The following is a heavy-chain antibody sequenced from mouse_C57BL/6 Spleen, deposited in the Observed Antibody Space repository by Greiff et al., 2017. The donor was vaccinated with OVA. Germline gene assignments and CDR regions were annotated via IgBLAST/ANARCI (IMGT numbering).Heavy chain of an antibody. CDR1: GYAFTNYL. J-gene: IGHJ2*01. D-gene: IGHD2-2*01. V-gene: IGHV1-54*01. CDR2: INPGSGGT. Sequence: VQLQQSGAELVRPGTSVQVSCKASGYAFTNYLIEWVKQRPGQGLEWIGVINPGSGGTNYNEKFKGKATLTADKSSSTAYMQLSSLTSEDSAVYFCARRGYDGFFDYWGQGTTLTVSS. CDR3: ARRGYDGFFDY.